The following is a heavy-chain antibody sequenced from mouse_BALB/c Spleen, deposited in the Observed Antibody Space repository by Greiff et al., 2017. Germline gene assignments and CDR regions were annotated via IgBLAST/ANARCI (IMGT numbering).Heavy chain of an antibody. V-gene: IGHV5-12-1*01. Sequence: EVMLVESGGGLVKPGGSLKLSCAASGFAFSSYDMSWVRQTPEKRLEWVAYISSGGGSTYYPDTVKGRFTISRDNAKNTLYLQMSSLKSEDTAMYYCARHGYYWYFDVWGAGTTVTVSS. CDR3: ARHGYYWYFDV. J-gene: IGHJ1*01. D-gene: IGHD2-2*01. CDR1: GFAFSSYD. CDR2: ISSGGGST.